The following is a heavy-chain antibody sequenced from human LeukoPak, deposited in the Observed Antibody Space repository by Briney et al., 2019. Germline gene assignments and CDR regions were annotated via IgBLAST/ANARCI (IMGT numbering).Heavy chain of an antibody. CDR1: GFTFSRYN. CDR3: AKGLERESRLDY. CDR2: ISTSSSYI. D-gene: IGHD1-1*01. V-gene: IGHV3-21*04. Sequence: GGSLRLSCAASGFTFSRYNMDWVRQAPGKGLEWVSSISTSSSYIYYADSVKGRFTISRDNAKKSVYLQMNSLRADDTAIYYCAKGLERESRLDYWGQGTLVTVSS. J-gene: IGHJ4*02.